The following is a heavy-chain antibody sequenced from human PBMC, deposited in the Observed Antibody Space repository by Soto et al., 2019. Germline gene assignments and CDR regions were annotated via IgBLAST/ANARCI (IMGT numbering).Heavy chain of an antibody. CDR1: GGTFNSFG. CDR3: ATEVGGRGGYFLDS. D-gene: IGHD3-10*01. CDR2: IIPVFGTT. Sequence: QVHVVQSGAEVKKPGSSVKVTCKAFGGTFNSFGINWVRQAPGQGLEWMGGIIPVFGTTKYAPKFRARVTFVADGLTSTLYMELRSLTSDHPAVYYCATEVGGRGGYFLDSWGQGPLVTVSS. V-gene: IGHV1-69*01. J-gene: IGHJ4*02.